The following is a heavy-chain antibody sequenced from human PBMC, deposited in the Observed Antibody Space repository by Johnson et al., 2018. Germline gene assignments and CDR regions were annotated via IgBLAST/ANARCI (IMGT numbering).Heavy chain of an antibody. D-gene: IGHD4-23*01. CDR3: AIGGNGAFDI. V-gene: IGHV4-59*01. Sequence: QVQLQESGPGLVKPSETLSLTCTVSGGSISSYYWSWIRQPPGKGLEWIGYIYYSGSTNYNPSLKSRVTISVDTSKNQFSLKLSSVTAADTAGYYCAIGGNGAFDIWGQGTMVTVSS. CDR1: GGSISSYY. CDR2: IYYSGST. J-gene: IGHJ3*02.